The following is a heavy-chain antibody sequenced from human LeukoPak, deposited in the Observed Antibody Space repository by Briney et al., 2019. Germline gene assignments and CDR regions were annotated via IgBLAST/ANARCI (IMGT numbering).Heavy chain of an antibody. CDR2: ISSSSSYI. J-gene: IGHJ3*02. V-gene: IGHV3-21*01. Sequence: GGSLRLSCAASGFTFSSHSMNWVRQAPGKGLEWVSSISSSSSYIYYADSVKGRFTISRDNSKNTLYLQMNSLRAEDMAIYYCAREFSGYAFDIWGQGTMVTVSS. CDR3: AREFSGYAFDI. D-gene: IGHD5-12*01. CDR1: GFTFSSHS.